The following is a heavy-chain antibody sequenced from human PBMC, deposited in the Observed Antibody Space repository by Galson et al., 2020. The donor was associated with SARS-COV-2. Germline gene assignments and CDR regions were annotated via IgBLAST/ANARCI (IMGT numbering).Heavy chain of an antibody. Sequence: TGGSLRLSCAASGFTFSSYAMHWVRQAPGKGLEWVAVISYDGSNKYYADSVKSRFTISRDNSKNTLYLQMNSLRAEDTAVYYCARDPGYCSSTSCYRYYYYGMDVWGQGTTVTVSS. D-gene: IGHD2-2*02. CDR1: GFTFSSYA. J-gene: IGHJ6*02. CDR2: ISYDGSNK. V-gene: IGHV3-30-3*01. CDR3: ARDPGYCSSTSCYRYYYYGMDV.